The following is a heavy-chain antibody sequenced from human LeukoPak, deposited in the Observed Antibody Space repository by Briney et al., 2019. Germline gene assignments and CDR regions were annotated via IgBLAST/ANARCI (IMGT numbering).Heavy chain of an antibody. V-gene: IGHV1-18*04. J-gene: IGHJ4*02. CDR2: ISAYNGNT. CDR1: GYTFTSYY. D-gene: IGHD6-19*01. Sequence: ASVKVSCKASGYTFTSYYMHWVRRAPGQGLEWMGWISAYNGNTNYAQKLQGRVTMTTDTSTSTAYMELRSLRSDDTAVYYCARDGAPSSIAVAGTGGYWGQGTLVTVSS. CDR3: ARDGAPSSIAVAGTGGY.